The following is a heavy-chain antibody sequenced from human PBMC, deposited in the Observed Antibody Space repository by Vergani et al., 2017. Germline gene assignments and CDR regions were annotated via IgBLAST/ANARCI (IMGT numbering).Heavy chain of an antibody. J-gene: IGHJ4*02. Sequence: VQLVESGGGLVKPGGSLRLSCAASGFTFSSYGMHWVRQAPGKGLEWVAVIWYDGSNKYYADSVKGRFTISRDNSKNTLYLQMNSLRAEDTAVYYCARDPIAAAGKGPFDYWGQGTLVTVSS. CDR2: IWYDGSNK. CDR3: ARDPIAAAGKGPFDY. CDR1: GFTFSSYG. D-gene: IGHD6-13*01. V-gene: IGHV3-33*08.